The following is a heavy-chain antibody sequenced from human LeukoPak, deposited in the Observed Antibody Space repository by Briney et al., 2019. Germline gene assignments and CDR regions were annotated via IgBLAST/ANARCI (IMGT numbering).Heavy chain of an antibody. Sequence: GGSLRLSCAASGFTFNAYYMSWIRQAPGKGLEWLSFINIGCTNTHYADSVKGRFTISRDNAKKSLYLEMNNLRAEDTAVYYCATDGAGFDTWGQGVLVTVSS. J-gene: IGHJ5*02. CDR2: INIGCTNT. V-gene: IGHV3-11*01. CDR1: GFTFNAYY. CDR3: ATDGAGFDT.